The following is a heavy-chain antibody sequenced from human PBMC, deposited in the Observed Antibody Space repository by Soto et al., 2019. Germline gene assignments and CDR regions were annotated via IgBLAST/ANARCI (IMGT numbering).Heavy chain of an antibody. V-gene: IGHV3-13*01. D-gene: IGHD6-13*01. CDR1: GFPFSRYD. CDR3: ARVNKVAAAGSYYYAMDV. CDR2: IGTDGDT. J-gene: IGHJ6*02. Sequence: GGSLRLSCAASGFPFSRYDMDWVRQATGKGPEWVSTIGTDGDTYFPDSVKGRFTISRENAKNSLYLQMNGLRAEDTAVYYCARVNKVAAAGSYYYAMDVWGQGTTVTVSS.